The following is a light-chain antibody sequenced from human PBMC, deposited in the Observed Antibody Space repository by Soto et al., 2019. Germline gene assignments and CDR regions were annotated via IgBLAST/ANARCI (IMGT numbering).Light chain of an antibody. Sequence: EIVMTQSPATLSVSPGERATLSCRASQSVSNNLAWYQQTAGQAPRLLIYGASTRATGIPARFSGSGSGTEFTLTISSLQSEDFAVYYCQQYNNWPPWTFGQGTKVEIK. CDR3: QQYNNWPPWT. V-gene: IGKV3-15*01. CDR2: GAS. CDR1: QSVSNN. J-gene: IGKJ1*01.